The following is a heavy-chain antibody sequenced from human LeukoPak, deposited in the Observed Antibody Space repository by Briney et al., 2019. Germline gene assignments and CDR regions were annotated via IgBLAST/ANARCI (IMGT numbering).Heavy chain of an antibody. J-gene: IGHJ4*02. V-gene: IGHV3-23*01. CDR1: GFTFSSYA. D-gene: IGHD3-3*01. CDR2: VSGGGHNT. CDR3: AKDRSSWYYPFDS. Sequence: GRSLRLSCAASGFTFSSYAMHWVRQAPGKGLEWVSVVSGGGHNTYYADSVKGRFTMSRDNSKRTVYLQMNSLRAEDTAVYYCAKDRSSWYYPFDSWGQGTLVTVSS.